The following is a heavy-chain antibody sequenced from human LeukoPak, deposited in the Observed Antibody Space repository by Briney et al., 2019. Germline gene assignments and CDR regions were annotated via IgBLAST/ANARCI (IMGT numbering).Heavy chain of an antibody. Sequence: GGSLRLSCAASGFTFSSYEMNWVRQAPGEGLEWVSYISSSGSTIYYADSVKGRFTISRDNAKNSLYLQMNSLRAEGTAVYYCAVPMITSEYYFDYWGQGTLVTVSS. D-gene: IGHD3-16*01. CDR1: GFTFSSYE. V-gene: IGHV3-48*03. CDR3: AVPMITSEYYFDY. J-gene: IGHJ4*02. CDR2: ISSSGSTI.